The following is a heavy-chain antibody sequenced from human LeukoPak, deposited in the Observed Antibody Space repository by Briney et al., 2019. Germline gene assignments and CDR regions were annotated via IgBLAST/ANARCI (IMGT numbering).Heavy chain of an antibody. D-gene: IGHD3-22*01. CDR3: ARGQFYYDYVY. CDR1: GYTFTDYY. CDR2: INPKSGGT. V-gene: IGHV1-2*06. J-gene: IGHJ4*02. Sequence: ASVKVSCKASGYTFTDYYIHWVRQAPGQGLEWMGRINPKSGGTNYAQKFQGGVTMTRDTSISTAYMELSSLRSDDTAVYYCARGQFYYDYVYWGQGTLVTVSS.